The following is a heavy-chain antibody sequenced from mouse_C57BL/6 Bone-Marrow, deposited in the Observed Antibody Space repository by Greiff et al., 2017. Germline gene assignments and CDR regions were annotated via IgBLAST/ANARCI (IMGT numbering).Heavy chain of an antibody. J-gene: IGHJ3*01. D-gene: IGHD1-1*01. CDR3: TRKFYCCGSSFAY. Sequence: QVQLQQSGAELVRPGASVTLSCKASGYTFTDYEMHWVKQTPVHGLEWIGAIDPETGGTAYNQKFKGKAILTADKSSSTAYMELRSLTSEDSAVYYCTRKFYCCGSSFAYWGQGTLVTVSA. CDR1: GYTFTDYE. V-gene: IGHV1-15*01. CDR2: IDPETGGT.